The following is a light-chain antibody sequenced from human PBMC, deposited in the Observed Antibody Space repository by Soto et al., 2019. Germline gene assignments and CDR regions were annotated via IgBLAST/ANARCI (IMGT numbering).Light chain of an antibody. CDR2: AAS. CDR3: QQSYRTPLA. V-gene: IGKV1-39*01. Sequence: DIQMTKSTSSLSASVGDRVTITCRASQSISSYLNWYQQKPGKAPKLLIYAASSLQSGVPSRFSGSGSGTDFTLTISSLQTEDFATHYTQQSYRTPLAFGGGTKVDIK. CDR1: QSISSY. J-gene: IGKJ4*01.